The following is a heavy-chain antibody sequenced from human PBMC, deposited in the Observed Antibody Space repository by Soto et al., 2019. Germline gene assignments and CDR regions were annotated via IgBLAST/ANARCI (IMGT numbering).Heavy chain of an antibody. D-gene: IGHD3-3*01. V-gene: IGHV3-23*01. J-gene: IGHJ6*03. CDR2: ISGSGGST. CDR1: GFTFSSYA. CDR3: ASSRFLEWLLGEAYYYYYMDV. Sequence: GGSLRLSCAASGFTFSSYAMSWVRQAPGKGLEWVSAISGSGGSTYYADSVKGRFTISRDNAKNTLYLQMNSLRAEDTAVYYCASSRFLEWLLGEAYYYYYMDVWGKGTTVTVSS.